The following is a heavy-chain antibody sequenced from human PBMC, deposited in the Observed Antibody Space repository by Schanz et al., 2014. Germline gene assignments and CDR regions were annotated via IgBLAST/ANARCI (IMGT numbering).Heavy chain of an antibody. D-gene: IGHD1-26*01. Sequence: EVQLVESGGGLIQPGGSLRLSCAVSGFTVSSNYMSWVRQAPGKGLEWVSLIDRDGGHTYYADSVKGRFTISRDNSKNSLYLQMNSLRTEDTALYYCAKDSRGSSFDMDVWGQGTTVTVSS. J-gene: IGHJ6*02. CDR2: IDRDGGHT. CDR3: AKDSRGSSFDMDV. V-gene: IGHV3-43*02. CDR1: GFTVSSNY.